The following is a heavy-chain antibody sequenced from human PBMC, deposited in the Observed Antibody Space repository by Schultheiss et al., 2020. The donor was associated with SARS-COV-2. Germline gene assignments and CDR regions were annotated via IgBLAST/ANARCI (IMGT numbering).Heavy chain of an antibody. D-gene: IGHD6-19*01. Sequence: GGSLRLSCAASGFTFSNYVMHWVRQAPGKGLEWVANIKQDGSEKYYVDSVKGRFTISRDNAKNSLYLQMNSLRAEDTAVYYCAREGEPGIAVAGTAAFDYWGQGTLVTVSS. CDR2: IKQDGSEK. CDR1: GFTFSNYV. CDR3: AREGEPGIAVAGTAAFDY. J-gene: IGHJ4*02. V-gene: IGHV3-7*03.